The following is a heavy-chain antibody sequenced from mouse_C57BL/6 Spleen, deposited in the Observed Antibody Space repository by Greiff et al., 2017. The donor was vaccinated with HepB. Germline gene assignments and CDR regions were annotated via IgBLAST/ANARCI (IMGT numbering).Heavy chain of an antibody. D-gene: IGHD1-1*01. CDR2: ISSGSSTI. CDR3: ARRVRSSYWYFDV. J-gene: IGHJ1*03. V-gene: IGHV5-17*01. CDR1: GFTFSDYG. Sequence: EVKLMESGGGLVKPGGSLKLSCAASGFTFSDYGMHWVRQAPEKGLEWVAYISSGSSTIYYADTVKGRFTISRDNAKNTLFLQMTSLRSEDTAMYYCARRVRSSYWYFDVWGTGTTVTVSS.